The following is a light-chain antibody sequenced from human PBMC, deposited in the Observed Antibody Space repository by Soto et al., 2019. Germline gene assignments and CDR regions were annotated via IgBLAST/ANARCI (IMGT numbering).Light chain of an antibody. CDR1: SSNIGAGYD. Sequence: PGQRVTISCTGSSSNIGAGYDVHWYLQLPGTAPKLLIYGNTNRPSGVPDRFSGSKSGSSASLAITGLQAEDEADYYCQSHDSSLHASVFGTGTKVTVL. CDR2: GNT. CDR3: QSHDSSLHASV. V-gene: IGLV1-40*01. J-gene: IGLJ1*01.